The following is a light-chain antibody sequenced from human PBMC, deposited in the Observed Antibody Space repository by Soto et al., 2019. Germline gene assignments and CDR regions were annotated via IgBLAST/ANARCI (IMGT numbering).Light chain of an antibody. Sequence: IVLTQSPGTLSLSPGERATLSCRAIQSVSSSYLAWYQQKPGQAPRLLIYGASSRATGIPDRFSGSGSGTDFTLTISRLEPEDFAVYYCQQYGSSLPLTFGGGTKVDIK. J-gene: IGKJ4*01. CDR1: QSVSSSY. V-gene: IGKV3-20*01. CDR3: QQYGSSLPLT. CDR2: GAS.